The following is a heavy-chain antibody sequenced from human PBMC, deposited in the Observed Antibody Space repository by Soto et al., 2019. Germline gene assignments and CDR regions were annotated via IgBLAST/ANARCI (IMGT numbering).Heavy chain of an antibody. CDR2: IYYSGST. CDR3: AREGESPRVHAFDI. D-gene: IGHD3-16*01. J-gene: IGHJ3*02. Sequence: SETLSLTCTVSGGSISSGDYFWSWIRQPPGKGLEWIGYIYYSGSTNYNPSLKSRVTISVDTSKNQFSLKLSSVTAADTAVYYCAREGESPRVHAFDIWGQGTMVTVSS. V-gene: IGHV4-61*08. CDR1: GGSISSGDYF.